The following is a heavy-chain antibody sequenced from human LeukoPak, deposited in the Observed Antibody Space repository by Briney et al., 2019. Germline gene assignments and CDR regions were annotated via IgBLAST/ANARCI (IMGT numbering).Heavy chain of an antibody. V-gene: IGHV3-66*02. CDR3: VTSTGQQFIPYDY. D-gene: IGHD6-13*01. CDR2: IYGADAA. Sequence: GGSLRLSCAASGFNVSSNYMTWIRQAPGKGLEWVSLIYGADAAYYAVSVRGRFIISRDDLKNTLFLQMNSLRVEDTALYYCVTSTGQQFIPYDYWGQGTHVTVSS. J-gene: IGHJ4*02. CDR1: GFNVSSNY.